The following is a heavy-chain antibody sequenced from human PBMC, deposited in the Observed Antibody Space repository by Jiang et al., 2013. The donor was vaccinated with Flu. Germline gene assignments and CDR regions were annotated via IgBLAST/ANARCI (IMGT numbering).Heavy chain of an antibody. CDR3: ARGVAAANPLLDY. V-gene: IGHV4-34*01. Sequence: LLKPSETLSLTCAVYGGSFSGYYWSWIRQPPGKGLEWIGEINHSGSTNYNPSLKSRVTISVDTSKNQFSLKLSSVTAADTAVYYCARGVAAANPLLDYWGQGTLVTVSS. D-gene: IGHD6-13*01. CDR2: INHSGST. CDR1: GGSFSGYY. J-gene: IGHJ4*02.